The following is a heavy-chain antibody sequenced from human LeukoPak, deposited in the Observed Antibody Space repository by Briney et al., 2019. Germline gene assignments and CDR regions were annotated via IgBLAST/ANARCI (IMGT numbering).Heavy chain of an antibody. D-gene: IGHD5-24*01. CDR1: GFTFSDDY. CDR3: AREGRWLQLPWYFDL. J-gene: IGHJ2*01. CDR2: ISSSGSTI. V-gene: IGHV3-11*04. Sequence: PGGSLRLSCAASGFTFSDDYMSWIRQAPAKGLEWVSYISSSGSTIYYADSVKGRFTISRDNAKNSLYLQMNSLRAEDTAVYYCAREGRWLQLPWYFDLWGRGTLVTVSS.